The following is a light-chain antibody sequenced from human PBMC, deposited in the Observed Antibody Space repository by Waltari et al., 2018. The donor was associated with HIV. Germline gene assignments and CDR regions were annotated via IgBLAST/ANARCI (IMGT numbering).Light chain of an antibody. CDR2: RNN. V-gene: IGLV1-47*01. CDR3: AAWDDSLSGWV. J-gene: IGLJ3*02. Sequence: QSALTQPPSTSGTPGQTVTIPCSGSSSNIGDHYVSWYQQLPGTAPKLLIYRNNQRPSGVRDRFSGSKSGTSASLAINDLRSEDEAEYHCAAWDDSLSGWVFGGGTNLTVL. CDR1: SSNIGDHY.